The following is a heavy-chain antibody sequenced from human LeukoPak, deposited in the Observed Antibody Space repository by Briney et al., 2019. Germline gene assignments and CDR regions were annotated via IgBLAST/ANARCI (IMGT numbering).Heavy chain of an antibody. CDR1: GFTFSNYG. CDR2: IWYDGSNG. V-gene: IGHV3-33*01. Sequence: GGSLRLSCAASGFTFSNYGMHWVRQAPGKGLEWVAVIWYDGSNGYYADSVKGRFTISRDNSKNTLHLQMNSLRAEDTAVYYCARDSDYGDGFDYWGLGTLVTVSS. J-gene: IGHJ4*02. D-gene: IGHD4-17*01. CDR3: ARDSDYGDGFDY.